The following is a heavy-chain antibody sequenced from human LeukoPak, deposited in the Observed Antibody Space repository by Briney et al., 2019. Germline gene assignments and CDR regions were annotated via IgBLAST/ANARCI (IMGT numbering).Heavy chain of an antibody. CDR2: MNPNSGNT. D-gene: IGHD1-26*01. Sequence: ASVKVSCKASGYTFTSYDINWVRQATGQGLEWMGWMNPNSGNTGYAQKFQGRVTMTRNTSISTAYMELSSLRSEDTAVYYCARDLVGVLYYYYGMDVWGQGTTVTVSS. CDR1: GYTFTSYD. J-gene: IGHJ6*02. V-gene: IGHV1-8*01. CDR3: ARDLVGVLYYYYGMDV.